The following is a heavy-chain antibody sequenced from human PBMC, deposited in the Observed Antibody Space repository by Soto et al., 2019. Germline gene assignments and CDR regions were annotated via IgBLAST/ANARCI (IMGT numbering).Heavy chain of an antibody. Sequence: SVKVSCKASGGTFSSYAISWVRQAPGQGLEWMGGIIPIFGTANYAQKFQGRVTITADESTSTAYMELSSLRSEDTAAYYCAREYCTNGVCRLFDPWGQGTLVTVSS. CDR1: GGTFSSYA. CDR2: IIPIFGTA. CDR3: AREYCTNGVCRLFDP. J-gene: IGHJ5*02. D-gene: IGHD2-8*01. V-gene: IGHV1-69*13.